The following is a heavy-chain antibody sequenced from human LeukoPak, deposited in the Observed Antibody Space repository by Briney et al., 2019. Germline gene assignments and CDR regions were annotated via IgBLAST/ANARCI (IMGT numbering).Heavy chain of an antibody. Sequence: PSETLSLTCTVSGGSISSSSYYWGWIRQPPGKGLEWIGSIYYSGSTYYNPSLKSRVTISVDTSKNQLSLKLSSVTAADTAVYYCARMEDIVVGWGTGRPRDYWGQGTLVTVSS. V-gene: IGHV4-39*01. CDR2: IYYSGST. CDR3: ARMEDIVVGWGTGRPRDY. D-gene: IGHD2-2*01. CDR1: GGSISSSSYY. J-gene: IGHJ4*02.